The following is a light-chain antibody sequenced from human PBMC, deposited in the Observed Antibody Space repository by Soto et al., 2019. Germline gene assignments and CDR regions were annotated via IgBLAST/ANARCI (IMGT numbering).Light chain of an antibody. CDR2: DVT. J-gene: IGLJ2*01. CDR3: YSYAGNIL. Sequence: QSALTQPRSVSGSPGQSVTISCTGSSSDIGDYNYVSWYQHHPGEAPRLMIYDVTRRPSGVPHRFSGSKSGNTASLTISGLQAEDEADYFCYSYAGNILFGGGTQLTVL. CDR1: SSDIGDYNY. V-gene: IGLV2-11*01.